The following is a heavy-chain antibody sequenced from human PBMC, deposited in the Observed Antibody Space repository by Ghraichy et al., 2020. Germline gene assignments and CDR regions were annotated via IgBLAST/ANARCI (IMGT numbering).Heavy chain of an antibody. J-gene: IGHJ6*02. CDR1: GGSISSSSYY. V-gene: IGHV4-39*07. CDR2: IYYSGST. D-gene: IGHD3-10*01. Sequence: SQTLSLTCTVSGGSISSSSYYWGWIRQPPGKGLEWIGSIYYSGSTYYNPSLKSRVTISVDTSKNQFSLKLSSVTAADTAVYYCARDPPLLLWFGDGQLGMDVWGQGTTVTVSS. CDR3: ARDPPLLLWFGDGQLGMDV.